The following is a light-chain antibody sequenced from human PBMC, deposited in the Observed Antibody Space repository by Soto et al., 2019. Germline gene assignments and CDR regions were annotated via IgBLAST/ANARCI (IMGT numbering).Light chain of an antibody. Sequence: EIVMTPSPATVPVSPRERATLSCRTSQSVSSNLAWYQQKPGQAPRFLIYGASTRATGIPARLSGSGSGTEFTLTISSLQPEDSAVYYCQQYDNWTRTFGGGTKVDIX. V-gene: IGKV3-15*01. CDR1: QSVSSN. CDR2: GAS. J-gene: IGKJ4*01. CDR3: QQYDNWTRT.